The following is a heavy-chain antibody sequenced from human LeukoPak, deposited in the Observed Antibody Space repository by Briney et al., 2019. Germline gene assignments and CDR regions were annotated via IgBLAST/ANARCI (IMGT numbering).Heavy chain of an antibody. CDR3: ASRDGWSGSYHGFDP. D-gene: IGHD1-26*01. V-gene: IGHV4-34*01. Sequence: SETLSLTCAVYGGSFSGYYWSWIRQPPGKGLEWIGEINHSGSTNYNPSLKSRVTISVDTSKNQFSLKLSSVTAADTAVYYCASRDGWSGSYHGFDPWGQGTLVTVSS. CDR2: INHSGST. CDR1: GGSFSGYY. J-gene: IGHJ5*02.